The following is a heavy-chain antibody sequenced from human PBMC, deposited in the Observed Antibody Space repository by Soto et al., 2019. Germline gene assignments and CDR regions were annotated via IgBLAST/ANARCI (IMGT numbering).Heavy chain of an antibody. V-gene: IGHV4-34*01. J-gene: IGHJ6*02. CDR2: INHSGST. CDR1: GGSFSGYY. D-gene: IGHD3-3*01. CDR3: ARGGRSTIFGVVIMLHYYYGMDV. Sequence: SETLSLTCAVYGGSFSGYYWSWIRQPPGKGLEWIGEINHSGSTNYNPSLKSRVTISVDTSKNQFSLKLSSVTAADTAVYYCARGGRSTIFGVVIMLHYYYGMDVWGQGTTVTVS.